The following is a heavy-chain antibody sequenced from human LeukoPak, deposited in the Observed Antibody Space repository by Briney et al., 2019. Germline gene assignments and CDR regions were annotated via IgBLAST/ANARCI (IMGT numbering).Heavy chain of an antibody. D-gene: IGHD3-22*01. V-gene: IGHV4-39*07. J-gene: IGHJ4*02. CDR2: IYDSGST. CDR3: ARAGRYYYDSSGLD. Sequence: SETLSLTCTVSGGSIRSSYYYWGWIRQPPGKGLEWIGSIYDSGSTYYNPSLKSRVTISVDTSKNQFSLKLSSVTAADTAVYYCARAGRYYYDSSGLDWGQGTLVTVSS. CDR1: GGSIRSSYYY.